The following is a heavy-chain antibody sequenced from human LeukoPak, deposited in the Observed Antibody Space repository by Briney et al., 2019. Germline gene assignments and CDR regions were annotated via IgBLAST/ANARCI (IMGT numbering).Heavy chain of an antibody. Sequence: GGSLRLSCAASGFTFSSYAMHWVRQAPGKGLEWVAVISYDGSNEYYADSVKGRFTISRDNAKNSLYLQMNSLRAEDTALYYCAKEGGSGSYYSGAFDYWGQGTLVTVSS. CDR3: AKEGGSGSYYSGAFDY. V-gene: IGHV3-30*01. J-gene: IGHJ4*02. CDR1: GFTFSSYA. CDR2: ISYDGSNE. D-gene: IGHD3-10*01.